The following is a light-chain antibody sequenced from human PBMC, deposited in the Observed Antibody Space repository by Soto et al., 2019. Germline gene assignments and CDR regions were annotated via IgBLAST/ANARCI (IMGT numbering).Light chain of an antibody. CDR2: GNS. J-gene: IGLJ1*01. V-gene: IGLV1-40*01. CDR1: SSNIGATYD. CDR3: QSYDSSLSAHYV. Sequence: QSVLTQPPSVSGAPGQRATISCTGSSSNIGATYDVQWYQQLPGTAPKLLIYGNSNRPSGVPDRFSGSKSGTSASLAITGLQADDEADYYCQSYDSSLSAHYVFGTGTQLTVL.